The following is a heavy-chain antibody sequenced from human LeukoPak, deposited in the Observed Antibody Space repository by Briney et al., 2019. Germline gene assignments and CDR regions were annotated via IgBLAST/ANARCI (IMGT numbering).Heavy chain of an antibody. CDR3: ARDHGDYSGKDY. Sequence: GGSLRLSCAASGFIFSSYGMHWVRQAPGEGLEWVAVTWYDGSNKYYADAVKGRFTISRDNSKNTLYLQMNGLRAEDTAVYFCARDHGDYSGKDYWGQGTLVTVSS. V-gene: IGHV3-33*01. D-gene: IGHD4-17*01. CDR1: GFIFSSYG. J-gene: IGHJ4*02. CDR2: TWYDGSNK.